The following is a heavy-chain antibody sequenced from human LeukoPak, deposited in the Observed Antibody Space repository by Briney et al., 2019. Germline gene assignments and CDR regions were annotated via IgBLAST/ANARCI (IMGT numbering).Heavy chain of an antibody. CDR2: IIPILGIA. V-gene: IGHV1-69*04. Sequence: SVKVSCKASGGTFSSYAISRVRQAPGQGLEWMGRIIPILGIANYAQKFQGRVTITADKSTSTAYMELSSLRSEDTAVYYCATIMGGNYYDSSGYSYWGQGTLVTVSS. J-gene: IGHJ4*02. D-gene: IGHD3-22*01. CDR1: GGTFSSYA. CDR3: ATIMGGNYYDSSGYSY.